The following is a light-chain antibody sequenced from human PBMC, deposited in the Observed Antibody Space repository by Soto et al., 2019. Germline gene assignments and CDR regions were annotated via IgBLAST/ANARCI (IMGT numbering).Light chain of an antibody. CDR1: QSVSTY. CDR2: DVF. CDR3: HQRRDWPRT. J-gene: IGKJ1*01. Sequence: EIVLTQSPATLSLSPGERATLSCRASQSVSTYLVWYQQKPGQSPRLLIHDVFNRATGIPARFSGSGSGTDFTLTISSLEPEDFAVYYCHQRRDWPRTFGQGTKVEI. V-gene: IGKV3-11*01.